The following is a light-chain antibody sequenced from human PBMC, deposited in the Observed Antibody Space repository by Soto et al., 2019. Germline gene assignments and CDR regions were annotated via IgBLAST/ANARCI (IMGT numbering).Light chain of an antibody. V-gene: IGKV1-27*01. CDR2: SAS. J-gene: IGKJ5*01. CDR3: HYRNGRPPIT. Sequence: DIQMTQSPSSLSASVGDRVTITCRASQDIGPYLAWYQQKSGRVPELLIYSASTLQSGVPSRFSGSGSGADFSLTISGLQPEDAATYYCHYRNGRPPITFGQGTRLEIK. CDR1: QDIGPY.